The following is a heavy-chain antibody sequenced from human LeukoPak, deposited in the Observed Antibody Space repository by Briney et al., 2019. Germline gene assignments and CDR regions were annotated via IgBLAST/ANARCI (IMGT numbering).Heavy chain of an antibody. CDR3: ARDTGLGSDWSLDAFDI. Sequence: GGCLRLSCAASGFTFSSYSMNWVRQAPGKGLEWVSSISSSSSYIYYADSVRGRFTISRDNAKNSLYLQMNSLRAEDTAVYYCARDTGLGSDWSLDAFDIWGQGTMVTVSS. CDR1: GFTFSSYS. CDR2: ISSSSSYI. J-gene: IGHJ3*02. D-gene: IGHD6-19*01. V-gene: IGHV3-21*01.